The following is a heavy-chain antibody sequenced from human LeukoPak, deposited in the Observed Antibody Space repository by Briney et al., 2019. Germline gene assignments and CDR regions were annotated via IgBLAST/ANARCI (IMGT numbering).Heavy chain of an antibody. Sequence: SETLSLTCTVSGGSISSYSWICIRQPPGKGLEWIGYIYYSGSTNYNPSLKSRVTISVDTSKNQFSLKLSSVTAADTAVYYCAGNEYSSSWDWYFDLWGRGTLVTVSS. CDR3: AGNEYSSSWDWYFDL. D-gene: IGHD6-13*01. V-gene: IGHV4-59*01. CDR1: GGSISSYS. J-gene: IGHJ2*01. CDR2: IYYSGST.